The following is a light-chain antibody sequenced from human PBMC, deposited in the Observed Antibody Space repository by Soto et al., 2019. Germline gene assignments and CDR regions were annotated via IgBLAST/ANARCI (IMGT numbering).Light chain of an antibody. CDR3: SSYAGSNNLV. CDR1: SSNIGAGYD. Sequence: QSVLTQPPSVSGAPGQRVTISCTGSSSNIGAGYDVQWYQQLPGAAPKLLIFGNSNRPSGVPDRFSGSRSGTSASLAITGLQAEDEADYYCSSYAGSNNLVFGRGTKLTVL. CDR2: GNS. V-gene: IGLV1-40*01. J-gene: IGLJ2*01.